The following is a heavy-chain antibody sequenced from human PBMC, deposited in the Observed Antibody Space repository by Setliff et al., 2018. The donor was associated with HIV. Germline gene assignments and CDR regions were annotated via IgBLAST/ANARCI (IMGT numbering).Heavy chain of an antibody. Sequence: GGSLRLSCAASGFTFDDYTMHWVRQAPGKGLEWVSILSWDGGNTYYADSVKGRFTISRDNSKNSLYLQMNSLRTEDTALYYCVKNIGGYSSSSVFDYWGQGTLVTVSS. CDR2: LSWDGGNT. CDR3: VKNIGGYSSSSVFDY. J-gene: IGHJ4*02. CDR1: GFTFDDYT. V-gene: IGHV3-43*01. D-gene: IGHD6-6*01.